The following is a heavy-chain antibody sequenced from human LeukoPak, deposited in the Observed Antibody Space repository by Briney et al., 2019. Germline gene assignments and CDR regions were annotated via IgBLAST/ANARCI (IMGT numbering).Heavy chain of an antibody. D-gene: IGHD2-2*01. CDR1: GFTFSSYA. CDR3: ASVGSYCSSTSCSYYFDY. Sequence: GGSLRLSCAASGFTFSSYAMSWVRQAPGKGLEWVSAISGSGGSTYYADSVKGRFTISRDNSKNTLYLQMNSLRAEDTAVYYCASVGSYCSSTSCSYYFDYWGQGTLVTVSS. CDR2: ISGSGGST. J-gene: IGHJ4*02. V-gene: IGHV3-23*01.